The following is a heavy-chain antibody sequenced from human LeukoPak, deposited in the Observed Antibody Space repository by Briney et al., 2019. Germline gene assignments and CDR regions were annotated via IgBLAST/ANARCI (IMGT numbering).Heavy chain of an antibody. CDR3: ARGEMATTLDY. Sequence: ASVKVSCKASGGTFSSYAISWVRQAPGQGLEWMGRIIPILGIANYAQKFQGRVTITADKSTSTAYMELSSLGSEDTAVYYCARGEMATTLDYWGQGTLVTVSS. CDR2: IIPILGIA. V-gene: IGHV1-69*04. CDR1: GGTFSSYA. D-gene: IGHD5-12*01. J-gene: IGHJ4*02.